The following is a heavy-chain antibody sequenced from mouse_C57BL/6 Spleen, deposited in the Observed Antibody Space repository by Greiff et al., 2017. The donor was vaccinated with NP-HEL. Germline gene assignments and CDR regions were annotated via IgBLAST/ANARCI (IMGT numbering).Heavy chain of an antibody. J-gene: IGHJ1*03. CDR3: ASGGTTRYFDV. CDR1: GYTFTDYY. V-gene: IGHV1-19*01. D-gene: IGHD1-1*01. CDR2: INPYNGGT. Sequence: VQLQQSGPVLVKPGASVKMSCKASGYTFTDYYMNWVKQSHGKSLEWIGVINPYNGGTSYNQKFKGKATLTVDKSSSTAYMELNSLTSEDSAVYYCASGGTTRYFDVWGTGTTVTVSS.